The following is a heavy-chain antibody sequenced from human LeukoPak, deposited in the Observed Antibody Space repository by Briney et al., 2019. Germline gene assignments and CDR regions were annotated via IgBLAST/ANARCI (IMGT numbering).Heavy chain of an antibody. CDR1: GYTFTSYY. CDR3: ARGIYDFWSRPNNWFDP. CDR2: INPSGGSA. D-gene: IGHD3-3*01. J-gene: IGHJ5*02. Sequence: ASVKVSCKASGYTFTSYYMHWVRQAPGQGLEWMGIINPSGGSASYAQKFQGRVTMTRDTSTSTVYMELSSLRSEDTAVYYCARGIYDFWSRPNNWFDPWGQGTLVTVSS. V-gene: IGHV1-46*01.